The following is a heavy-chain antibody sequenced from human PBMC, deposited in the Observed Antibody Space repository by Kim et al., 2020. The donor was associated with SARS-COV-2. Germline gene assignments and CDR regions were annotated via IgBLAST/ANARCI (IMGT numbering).Heavy chain of an antibody. CDR1: GGTFSSYA. J-gene: IGHJ2*01. V-gene: IGHV1-69*06. CDR3: ARVLYYDSSGYEGWYFDL. D-gene: IGHD3-22*01. Sequence: SVKVSCKASGGTFSSYAISWVRQAPGQGLEWMGGIIPIFGTANYAQKFQGRVTITADKSTSTAYMELSSLRSEDTAVYYCARVLYYDSSGYEGWYFDLWGRGTLVTVSS. CDR2: IIPIFGTA.